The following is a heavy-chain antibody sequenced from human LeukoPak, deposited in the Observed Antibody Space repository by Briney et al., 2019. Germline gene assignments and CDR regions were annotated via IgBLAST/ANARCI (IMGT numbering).Heavy chain of an antibody. CDR3: ARDYRIAAAGIKYDGMDV. Sequence: SVKVSCKASGGTFSSYAISWVRQAPGQGLEWMGGIIPIFGTANYAQKFQGRVTITADESTSTAYMELSSLRSEDTAVYYCARDYRIAAAGIKYDGMDVWGQGTTVTVSS. CDR2: IIPIFGTA. CDR1: GGTFSSYA. J-gene: IGHJ6*02. V-gene: IGHV1-69*13. D-gene: IGHD6-13*01.